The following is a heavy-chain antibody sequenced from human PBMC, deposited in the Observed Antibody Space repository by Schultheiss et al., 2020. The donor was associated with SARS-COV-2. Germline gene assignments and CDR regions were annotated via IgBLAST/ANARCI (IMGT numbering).Heavy chain of an antibody. Sequence: SVKVSCKASGYTFTGYYMHWVRQAPGQGLEWMGGIIPIFGTANYAQKFQGRVTITADESTSTAYMELSSLRSEDTAVYYCARGGSIAAAAFDPWGQGTLVTVSS. CDR2: IIPIFGTA. CDR1: GYTFTGYY. V-gene: IGHV1-69*13. J-gene: IGHJ5*02. CDR3: ARGGSIAAAAFDP. D-gene: IGHD6-13*01.